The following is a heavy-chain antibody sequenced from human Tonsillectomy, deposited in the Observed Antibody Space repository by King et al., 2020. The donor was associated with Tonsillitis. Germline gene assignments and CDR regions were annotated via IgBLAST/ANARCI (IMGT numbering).Heavy chain of an antibody. J-gene: IGHJ4*02. V-gene: IGHV3-11*06. CDR3: ARFPYTPMVTGFDY. CDR2: ISSSSSYT. D-gene: IGHD5-18*01. CDR1: GFTFSDYY. Sequence: VQLVESGGGLVKPGGSLRLSCAASGFTFSDYYMSWIRQAPGKGLEWVSYISSSSSYTNYADSVKGRFTISRDNAKNSLYLQMNSLRAEDTAVYYCARFPYTPMVTGFDYWGQGTLVTVSS.